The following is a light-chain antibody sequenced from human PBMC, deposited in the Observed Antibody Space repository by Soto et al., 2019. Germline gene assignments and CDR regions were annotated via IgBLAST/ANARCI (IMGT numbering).Light chain of an antibody. CDR2: AAS. CDR3: QQRNNWPYT. CDR1: QNVRNTY. Sequence: DIVLTQSPGTLSLSPGERATLSCRASQNVRNTYLAWYQQKPGQAPRLLIYAASSRATGIPDRFSGSGSGTDFTLTISSLEPEDFAVYYCQQRNNWPYTFGQGTKLEIK. V-gene: IGKV3D-20*02. J-gene: IGKJ2*01.